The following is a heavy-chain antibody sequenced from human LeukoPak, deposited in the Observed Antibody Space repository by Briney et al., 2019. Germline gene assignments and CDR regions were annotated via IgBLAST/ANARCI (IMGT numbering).Heavy chain of an antibody. CDR2: IYYSGST. CDR3: ARRGYSYGLIKYYFDY. Sequence: SETLSLTCTVSGGSISSGSYFWSWIRQPAGKGLEWIGSIYYSGSTYYNPSLKSRVTISVDTSKNQFSLKLSSVTAADTAVYYCARRGYSYGLIKYYFDYWGQGTLVTVSS. CDR1: GGSISSGSYF. V-gene: IGHV4-39*01. D-gene: IGHD5-18*01. J-gene: IGHJ4*02.